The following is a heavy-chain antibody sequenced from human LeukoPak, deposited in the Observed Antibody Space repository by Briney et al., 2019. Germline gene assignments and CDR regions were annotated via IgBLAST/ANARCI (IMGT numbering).Heavy chain of an antibody. CDR2: IYYSGTT. Sequence: SVTLSLTCTISGGSISSSYWSWIRQPPGKGLEWIGCIYYSGTTNYNPSLKSRVTISIDTSKNQFSLKLSSVTAADTAVYYCARDTPENHAFDIWGQGTMVTVSS. J-gene: IGHJ3*02. CDR1: GGSISSSY. CDR3: ARDTPENHAFDI. V-gene: IGHV4-59*01.